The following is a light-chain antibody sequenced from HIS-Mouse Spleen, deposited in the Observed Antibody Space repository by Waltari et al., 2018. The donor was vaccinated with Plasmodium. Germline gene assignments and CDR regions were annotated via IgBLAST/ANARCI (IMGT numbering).Light chain of an antibody. Sequence: SYELTQPPSVSVSPGQTARITCYGDALPTKYAYWYQQKSGQAPVLVIYEDRKRPSGIPERFSGSSSGTMATLTISGAQVEDEADYYCYSTDSSGNHRVFGGGTKLTVL. J-gene: IGLJ3*02. CDR3: YSTDSSGNHRV. CDR2: EDR. V-gene: IGLV3-10*01. CDR1: ALPTKY.